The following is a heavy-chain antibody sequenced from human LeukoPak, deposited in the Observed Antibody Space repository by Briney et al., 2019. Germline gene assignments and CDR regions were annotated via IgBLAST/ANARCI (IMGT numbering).Heavy chain of an antibody. J-gene: IGHJ4*02. V-gene: IGHV3-74*01. CDR2: IKYDGSYT. CDR1: GFSLSDHW. CDR3: ARDSSSVPEY. D-gene: IGHD2-2*01. Sequence: PGGSLRLSCAASGFSLSDHWTYWVRQGPGKGLVWLSRIKYDGSYTSYADSVKGRFTVSRDNAKNTLYLQMNSLRAEDTAVYYCARDSSSVPEYWGQGTPVTVSS.